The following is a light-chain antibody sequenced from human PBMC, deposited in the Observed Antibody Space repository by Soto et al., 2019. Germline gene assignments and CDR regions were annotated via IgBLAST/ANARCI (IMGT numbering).Light chain of an antibody. J-gene: IGKJ2*01. Sequence: EIVLTQSPGTLSLSPGERATLSCRASQSVSSYLAWYQQKPGQAPRLLIYDASNRATGIPARFSGSGSGTDFTLTISSLEPEDFAVYYCQQRSNWEGYTFGQGTKLEIK. CDR2: DAS. V-gene: IGKV3-11*01. CDR1: QSVSSY. CDR3: QQRSNWEGYT.